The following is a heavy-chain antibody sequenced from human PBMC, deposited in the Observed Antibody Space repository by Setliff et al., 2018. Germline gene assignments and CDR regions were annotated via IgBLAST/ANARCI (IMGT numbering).Heavy chain of an antibody. CDR3: ARGRNVAARLLDT. J-gene: IGHJ5*02. CDR2: INHSGTT. CDR1: GGTFSDYY. D-gene: IGHD6-6*01. Sequence: TSETLSLTCSAYGGTFSDYYWTWIRQSPGKGLEWIGEINHSGTTNYNPSLKSRVTISVDTSKNQFSLTMSSVSAADAAVYYCARGRNVAARLLDTWGQGSQVTVSS. V-gene: IGHV4-34*01.